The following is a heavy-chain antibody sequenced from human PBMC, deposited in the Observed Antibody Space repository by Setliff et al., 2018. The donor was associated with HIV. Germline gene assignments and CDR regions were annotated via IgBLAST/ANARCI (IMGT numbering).Heavy chain of an antibody. V-gene: IGHV3-30*18. Sequence: LRLSCAASGFTFSSYGMHWVRPAPGKGLEWVAVIWHDGSNEYYADSVKGRFTMSRDNYKNTLFLQMNSLRAEDTAVYYCAKDIYDSSGYYYGYWGQGTLVTVSS. CDR1: GFTFSSYG. J-gene: IGHJ4*02. CDR3: AKDIYDSSGYYYGY. D-gene: IGHD3-22*01. CDR2: IWHDGSNE.